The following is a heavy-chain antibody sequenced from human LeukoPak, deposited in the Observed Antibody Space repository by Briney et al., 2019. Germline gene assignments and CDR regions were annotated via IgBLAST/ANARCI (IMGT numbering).Heavy chain of an antibody. CDR3: ARSYPSSYYDFWSGYHPIYYYYGMDV. CDR1: GFTFSSYA. V-gene: IGHV3-30-3*01. J-gene: IGHJ6*02. D-gene: IGHD3-3*01. CDR2: ISYDGSNK. Sequence: PGRSLRLSCAASGFTFSSYAMHWVRQAPGKGLEWVAVISYDGSNKYYADSVKGRFTISRDNSKNTLYLQMNSLRAEDTAVYYCARSYPSSYYDFWSGYHPIYYYYGMDVWAKGPRSPSP.